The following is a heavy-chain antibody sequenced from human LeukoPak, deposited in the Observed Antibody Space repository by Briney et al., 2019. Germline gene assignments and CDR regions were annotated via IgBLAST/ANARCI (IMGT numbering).Heavy chain of an antibody. CDR3: AKTMYYSPRYSFDY. V-gene: IGHV3-23*01. Sequence: GGSLRLSCAASGFTFSSTSMSWVRQAPGKGLEWVAVTVGGGDGTYYADSVKGRFTISRDNSKNTLYLQLNSLRAEDTAIYYCAKTMYYSPRYSFDYWGQGTLVTVSS. CDR1: GFTFSSTS. J-gene: IGHJ4*02. CDR2: TVGGGDGT. D-gene: IGHD3-10*01.